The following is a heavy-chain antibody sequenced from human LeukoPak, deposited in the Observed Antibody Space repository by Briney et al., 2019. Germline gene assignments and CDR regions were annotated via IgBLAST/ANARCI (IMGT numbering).Heavy chain of an antibody. Sequence: GGSLRLSCAASGFTFSSYAMSWVRQAPGKGLEWVSAISGSGGRTYYAESVKGRFTISRDNSKNTLYLRMNSLRAEDTAVYYCAKGWGGSGSYYIHYYYYYMDVWGKGTTVTVSS. V-gene: IGHV3-23*01. CDR1: GFTFSSYA. J-gene: IGHJ6*03. CDR2: ISGSGGRT. CDR3: AKGWGGSGSYYIHYYYYYMDV. D-gene: IGHD3-10*01.